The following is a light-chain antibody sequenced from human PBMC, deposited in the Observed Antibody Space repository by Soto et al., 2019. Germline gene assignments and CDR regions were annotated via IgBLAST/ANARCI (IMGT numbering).Light chain of an antibody. CDR2: GAS. V-gene: IGKV3D-7*01. J-gene: IGKJ3*01. Sequence: PGERVTLSCRASQSVSSSYLTWYQQKPGQAPRLLIYGASTRATSIPARFSGSGSGTDFTLTSSSLQPEDFAVYYCEQDYNFPRFPFGPGNKVDIK. CDR1: QSVSSSY. CDR3: EQDYNFPRFP.